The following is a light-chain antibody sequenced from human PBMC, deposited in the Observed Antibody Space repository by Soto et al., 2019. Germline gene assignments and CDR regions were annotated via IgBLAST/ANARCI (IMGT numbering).Light chain of an antibody. CDR3: QQSYGTPWT. CDR2: AAS. J-gene: IGKJ1*01. CDR1: QSITTY. Sequence: DIQMTQSPSSLSASVGDRVTVTCRVSQSITTYLNWYQQKRGKAPKLLIYAASSLQSGVPSRFSGSGSGTDFTLTITSLQPEDFATYICQQSYGTPWTFGQGTKVEIK. V-gene: IGKV1-39*01.